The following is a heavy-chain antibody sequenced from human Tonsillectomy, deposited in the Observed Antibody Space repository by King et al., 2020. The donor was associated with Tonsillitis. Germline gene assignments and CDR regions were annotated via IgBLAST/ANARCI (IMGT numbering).Heavy chain of an antibody. V-gene: IGHV3-11*01. J-gene: IGHJ4*02. CDR1: GFTFSDYY. Sequence: VQLVESGGGLVKPGGSLRLSCAASGFTFSDYYMSWIRQAPGKGLEWVSYISSSGSTIYYADSVKGRITISRDNAKNSLYLQMNSLRAEDTAVDYCAGHPRGSLVSDFWGGPARDYWGQGTLVTVSS. CDR2: ISSSGSTI. CDR3: AGHPRGSLVSDFWGGPARDY. D-gene: IGHD3-3*01.